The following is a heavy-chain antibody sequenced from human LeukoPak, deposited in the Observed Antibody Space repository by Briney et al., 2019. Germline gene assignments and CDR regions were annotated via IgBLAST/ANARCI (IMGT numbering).Heavy chain of an antibody. Sequence: SETLSLTCAVYGGSFSDYYWSWIRQPPGKGLEWIGEVNHSGSTNYNPSLKSRVTKSIDTSKNQFSLKLSSVTAADTAVYYCASEAAAGTEMDVWGKGTTVTISS. CDR2: VNHSGST. CDR1: GGSFSDYY. J-gene: IGHJ6*04. D-gene: IGHD6-13*01. V-gene: IGHV4-34*01. CDR3: ASEAAAGTEMDV.